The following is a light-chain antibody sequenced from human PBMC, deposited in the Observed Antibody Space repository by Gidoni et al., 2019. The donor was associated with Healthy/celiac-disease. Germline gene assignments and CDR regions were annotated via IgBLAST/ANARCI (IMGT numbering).Light chain of an antibody. CDR3: QQYNNWSWT. V-gene: IGKV3-15*01. CDR2: GAS. Sequence: EIVMTQSPATLSVSPGERATLSCRASQSVNSNLAWYQQKPGQAPRLLIYGASTRATGIPARFSGSGSGTEFPLTISSLQSEDFAVYYCQQYNNWSWTFGQGTKVEIK. CDR1: QSVNSN. J-gene: IGKJ1*01.